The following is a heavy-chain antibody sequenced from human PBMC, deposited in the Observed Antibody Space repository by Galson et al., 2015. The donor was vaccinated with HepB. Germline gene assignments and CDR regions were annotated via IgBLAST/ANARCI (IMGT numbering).Heavy chain of an antibody. V-gene: IGHV3-30*02. CDR2: IRYDGGNK. J-gene: IGHJ4*02. CDR1: GFTFSSYG. D-gene: IGHD6-13*01. CDR3: AKGRGRGIAAAGFFDY. Sequence: SLRLSCAASGFTFSSYGMHWVRQAPGKGLEWVAFIRYDGGNKYYADSVKGRFTISRDNSKNTLYLQMNSLRAEDTAVYYCAKGRGRGIAAAGFFDYWGQGTLVTVSS.